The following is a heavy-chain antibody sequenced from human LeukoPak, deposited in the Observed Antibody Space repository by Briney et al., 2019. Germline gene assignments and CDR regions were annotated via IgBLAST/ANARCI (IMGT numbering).Heavy chain of an antibody. Sequence: ASVKVSCKASGYLFASYGISWVRQAPGQGLEWLGWISAYNGDPKYAQHLQGRVTLTTDTSTGTAYMELRSLTADDTALYYCARDTALTITPGGPDYWGRGTLITVSS. CDR1: GYLFASYG. CDR2: ISAYNGDP. V-gene: IGHV1-18*01. D-gene: IGHD2-8*02. CDR3: ARDTALTITPGGPDY. J-gene: IGHJ4*02.